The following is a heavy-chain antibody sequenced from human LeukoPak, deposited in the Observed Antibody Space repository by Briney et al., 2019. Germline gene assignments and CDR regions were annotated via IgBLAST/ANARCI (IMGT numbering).Heavy chain of an antibody. CDR1: GFTFSSYS. V-gene: IGHV3-21*01. D-gene: IGHD6-19*01. Sequence: GGSLRLSCAASGFTFSSYSMNWVRQAPGKGLEWVSSISSSSSYIYYADSVKGRFTISRDNAKNSLYLQMNSLRAEDTAVYYCARGTYSSGWTIDFWGQGTLVTVSS. J-gene: IGHJ4*02. CDR2: ISSSSSYI. CDR3: ARGTYSSGWTIDF.